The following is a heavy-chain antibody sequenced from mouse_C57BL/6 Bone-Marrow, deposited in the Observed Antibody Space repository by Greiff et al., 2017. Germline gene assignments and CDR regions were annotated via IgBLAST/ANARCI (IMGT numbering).Heavy chain of an antibody. CDR1: GYTFTGYW. D-gene: IGHD1-1*01. Sequence: QVQLQQPGTELVKPAASVKLSCKASGYTFTGYWMHWVKQRPGQGLEWIGNINPSNGGTNYNEKFKSKATLTVDKSSSTAYMQLSSLTSEDSVVYYCARSEYGSIPLYAMDYWGQGTSVTVSS. CDR3: ARSEYGSIPLYAMDY. CDR2: INPSNGGT. J-gene: IGHJ4*01. V-gene: IGHV1-53*01.